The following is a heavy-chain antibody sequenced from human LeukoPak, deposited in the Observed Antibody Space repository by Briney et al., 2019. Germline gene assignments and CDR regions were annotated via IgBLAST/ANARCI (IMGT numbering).Heavy chain of an antibody. D-gene: IGHD5-18*01. Sequence: GGSLRLSCAASGFTFSSYGMHWVRQAPGKGLEWVAVISYDGSNKYYADSVKGRFTISRDNSKSTLYLQMNSLRAEDTAVYYCAKDGRTSGYSYGTSWGQGTLVTVSS. CDR1: GFTFSSYG. J-gene: IGHJ4*02. CDR2: ISYDGSNK. V-gene: IGHV3-30*18. CDR3: AKDGRTSGYSYGTS.